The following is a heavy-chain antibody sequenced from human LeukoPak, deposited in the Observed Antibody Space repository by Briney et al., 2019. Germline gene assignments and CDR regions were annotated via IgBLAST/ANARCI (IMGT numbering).Heavy chain of an antibody. J-gene: IGHJ4*02. Sequence: GGSLRLSCAASGFTFSSYSMNWVRQAPGKGLEWVSSISSSSSYIYYADSVKGRFTISRDNTKNSLYVQMDSLRAEDTAVYYCARESRTITFDYWGQGTLVTVSS. CDR2: ISSSSSYI. V-gene: IGHV3-21*01. CDR1: GFTFSSYS. CDR3: ARESRTITFDY.